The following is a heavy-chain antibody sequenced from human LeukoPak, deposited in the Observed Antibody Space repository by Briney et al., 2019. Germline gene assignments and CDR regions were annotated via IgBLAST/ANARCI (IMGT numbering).Heavy chain of an antibody. J-gene: IGHJ6*02. D-gene: IGHD5-12*01. Sequence: GGSLRLSCAASGFTFSGYYMSWIRQAPGKGLEWVSYISDSGSTIYYADSVKGRFTISRDNAKYSLYLQMNSLRSEDTAVYYCARRVATTEILPTDYYYYGMDVWGQGTTVTVSS. CDR1: GFTFSGYY. CDR3: ARRVATTEILPTDYYYYGMDV. CDR2: ISDSGSTI. V-gene: IGHV3-11*01.